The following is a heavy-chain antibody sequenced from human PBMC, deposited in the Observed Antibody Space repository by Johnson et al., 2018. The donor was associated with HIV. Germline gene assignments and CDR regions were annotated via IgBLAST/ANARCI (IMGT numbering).Heavy chain of an antibody. CDR1: GFTFSSYW. J-gene: IGHJ3*01. V-gene: IGHV3-7*04. CDR3: ARARYGILGGLAFDL. CDR2: IKQDGSEK. D-gene: IGHD2-15*01. Sequence: VQLVESGGGLVQPGRSLRLSCAASGFTFSSYWMSWVRQAPGKGLEWVANIKQDGSEKYYVDSVKGRFTISRDIAKNSLYLQMNSLRAEDTALYYCARARYGILGGLAFDLCVQGTLVTVSS.